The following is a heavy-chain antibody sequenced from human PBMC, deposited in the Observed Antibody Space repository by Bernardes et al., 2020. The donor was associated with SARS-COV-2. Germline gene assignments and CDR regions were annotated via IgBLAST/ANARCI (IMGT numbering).Heavy chain of an antibody. CDR1: GFTFSSYG. V-gene: IGHV3-30*18. Sequence: GGSQRLSCAASGFTFSSYGMHWVRQAPGKGLEWVAVISYDGSNKYYADSVKGRFTISRDNSKNTLYLQMNSLRAEDTAVYYCAKETVATIGTGYYYYGMDVWGQGTTVTVSS. D-gene: IGHD5-12*01. J-gene: IGHJ6*02. CDR3: AKETVATIGTGYYYYGMDV. CDR2: ISYDGSNK.